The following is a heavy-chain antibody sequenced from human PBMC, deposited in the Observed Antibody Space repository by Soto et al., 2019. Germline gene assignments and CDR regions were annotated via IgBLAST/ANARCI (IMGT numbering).Heavy chain of an antibody. D-gene: IGHD6-13*01. CDR3: AKAYSNSWPNDWFDP. V-gene: IGHV3-23*04. Sequence: EVQLVESGGGWLQAGGSLRLSCAASGLTFSSYAMNWVRQAPGKGLEWVSGITGSGAGSYYSDSVKGRFTISRDNSKNTLYLQMNSLRAEDTAVYYCAKAYSNSWPNDWFDPWAQGTLVTVSS. CDR1: GLTFSSYA. CDR2: ITGSGAGS. J-gene: IGHJ5*02.